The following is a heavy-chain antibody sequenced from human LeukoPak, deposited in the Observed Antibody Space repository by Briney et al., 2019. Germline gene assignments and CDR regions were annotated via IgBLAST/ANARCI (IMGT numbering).Heavy chain of an antibody. D-gene: IGHD3-22*01. CDR3: ARHWYYYDSSGYYSVF. J-gene: IGHJ4*02. CDR2: IKQDGSEK. V-gene: IGHV3-7*01. CDR1: GFTFSSYW. Sequence: GGSLRLSCAASGFTFSSYWMSWVRQAPGKGLEWVANIKQDGSEKYYVDSVKGRFTISRDNAKNSLYLQMNSLRAEDTAVYYCARHWYYYDSSGYYSVFWGQGTLVTVSS.